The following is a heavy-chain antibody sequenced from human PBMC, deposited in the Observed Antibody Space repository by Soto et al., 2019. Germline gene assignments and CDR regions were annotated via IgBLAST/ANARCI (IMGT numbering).Heavy chain of an antibody. V-gene: IGHV3-23*01. J-gene: IGHJ5*02. CDR1: GFTFSSYA. CDR3: AKDEYCSSTNCYWGRGPGRNWFDH. D-gene: IGHD2-2*01. CDR2: ISGSGSST. Sequence: EVQLLESGGGLVQPGGSLRLSCAASGFTFSSYAMSWVRQAPGKGLEWVSAISGSGSSTYYADPVKGRFTISRDNSKNTLYLQMNSLRAEDTAVYYCAKDEYCSSTNCYWGRGPGRNWFDHWGQGTLITVSS.